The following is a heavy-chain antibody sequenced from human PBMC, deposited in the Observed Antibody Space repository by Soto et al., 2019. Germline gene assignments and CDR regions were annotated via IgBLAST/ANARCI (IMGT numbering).Heavy chain of an antibody. D-gene: IGHD4-17*01. V-gene: IGHV1-8*01. CDR2: MNPNRGNT. CDR3: ARGVKYGAYSRWFDP. J-gene: IGHJ5*02. CDR1: GYTFTSYD. Sequence: ASVKVSCKASGYTFTSYDINWVRQATGQGLEYLGWMNPNRGNTGYVQKFQGRVTMTRDTSISTAYMELSSLRSEVTAVYFCARGVKYGAYSRWFDPWGQGTLVTVSS.